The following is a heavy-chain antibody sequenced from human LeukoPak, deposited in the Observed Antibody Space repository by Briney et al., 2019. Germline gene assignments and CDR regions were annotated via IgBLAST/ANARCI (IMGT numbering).Heavy chain of an antibody. CDR3: ARESSVGAHKAFDY. D-gene: IGHD1-26*01. V-gene: IGHV3-74*01. Sequence: GGSLRLSCAASGFTFSSYWIHWVRQAPGKGLVWVSRINSDGSSTSYADSVKGRFTISRDNAKNTLYLQMNSLRAEDTAVYYCARESSVGAHKAFDYWGQGTLVTVSS. J-gene: IGHJ4*02. CDR2: INSDGSST. CDR1: GFTFSSYW.